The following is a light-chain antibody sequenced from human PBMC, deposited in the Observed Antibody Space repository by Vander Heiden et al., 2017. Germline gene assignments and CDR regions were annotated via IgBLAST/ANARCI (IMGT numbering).Light chain of an antibody. CDR1: SSDVGAHNY. CDR3: SSYTSSSTRV. V-gene: IGLV2-14*03. J-gene: IGLJ2*01. Sequence: QSALTQPASLSGSPAQSLTISCTGPSSDVGAHNYVSWYQQHTGKAPKLMIYDVSNRPSGISNRFSGSKSGNTASLTISGLQAEDEADYYCSSYTSSSTRVFGGGTKLTVL. CDR2: DVS.